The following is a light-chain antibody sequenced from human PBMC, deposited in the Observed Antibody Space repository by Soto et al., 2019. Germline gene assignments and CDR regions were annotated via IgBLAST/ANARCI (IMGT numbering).Light chain of an antibody. CDR2: NNN. CDR1: SSNIGSNY. CDR3: AAWNDSLNGVV. V-gene: IGLV1-44*01. Sequence: QSVLTQPPSASGTPGQRVTISCSGSSSNIGSNYVYWYQQLPGTAPKLLIYNNNQRPSGVPDRFSGYKSGTSASLAISGLQSEDEADYYCAAWNDSLNGVVFGGGTKLTVL. J-gene: IGLJ2*01.